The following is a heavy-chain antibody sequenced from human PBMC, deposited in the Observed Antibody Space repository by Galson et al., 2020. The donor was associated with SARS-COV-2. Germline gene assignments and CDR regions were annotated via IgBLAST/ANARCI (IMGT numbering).Heavy chain of an antibody. Sequence: SETLSLTCSVSGGSISSFYWAWIRQPPGEGLEWIGSFYSSRHSSYNPSLNSRLSISIDTFNNQLALRLTSVTAVDTAIYYCARALLYNGNYYWYFDLWGRGTLVTVSS. CDR1: GGSISSFY. J-gene: IGHJ2*01. CDR2: FYSSRHS. D-gene: IGHD1-26*01. V-gene: IGHV4-59*08. CDR3: ARALLYNGNYYWYFDL.